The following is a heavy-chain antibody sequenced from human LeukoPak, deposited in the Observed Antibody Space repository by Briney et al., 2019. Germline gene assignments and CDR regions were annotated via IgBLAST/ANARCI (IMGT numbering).Heavy chain of an antibody. J-gene: IGHJ4*02. CDR1: GFTFSSYA. CDR2: ISYDGSNK. Sequence: GGSLRLSCAASGFTFSSYAMHWVRQAPGKGLEWVAVISYDGSNKYYADSVKGRFTISRDNAKSSLYLQMNSLRAEDTAVYYCAGYSSSFLWGQGTLVTVSS. D-gene: IGHD6-6*01. V-gene: IGHV3-30*04. CDR3: AGYSSSFL.